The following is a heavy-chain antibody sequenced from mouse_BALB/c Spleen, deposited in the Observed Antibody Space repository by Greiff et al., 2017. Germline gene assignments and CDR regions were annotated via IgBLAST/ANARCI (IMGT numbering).Heavy chain of an antibody. J-gene: IGHJ4*01. V-gene: IGHV1S135*01. CDR2: IDPYNGGT. CDR3: ARLGDYDDYYAMDY. D-gene: IGHD2-4*01. Sequence: QLQESGPELGKPGASVKISCKASGYSFTGYNMYWVKQSHRKSLEWIGYIDPYNGGTSYNQKSKGKATLTVDKSSSTAYMHLNSLTSEDSAIYYCARLGDYDDYYAMDYWGQGTSVTVSS. CDR1: GYSFTGYN.